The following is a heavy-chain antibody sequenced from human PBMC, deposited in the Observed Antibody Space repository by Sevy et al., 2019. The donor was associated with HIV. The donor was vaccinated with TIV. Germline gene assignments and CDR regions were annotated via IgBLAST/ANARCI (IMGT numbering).Heavy chain of an antibody. D-gene: IGHD3-3*01. V-gene: IGHV3-15*01. Sequence: GGSLRLSCAASGFTFSNAWMSWVRQAPGKGLEWVGRIKSQTDGGTTDYAAPVKGRFTISRDDSKNTLYLQMNSRKIEDTAVYYCTTKGDFWSGYQYFDYWGQGTLVTVSS. CDR2: IKSQTDGGTT. CDR3: TTKGDFWSGYQYFDY. J-gene: IGHJ4*02. CDR1: GFTFSNAW.